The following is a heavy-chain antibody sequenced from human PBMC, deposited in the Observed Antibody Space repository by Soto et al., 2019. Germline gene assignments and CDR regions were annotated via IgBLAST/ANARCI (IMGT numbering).Heavy chain of an antibody. CDR1: GFTVSNYA. CDR2: ISGSGGFT. Sequence: VQLLESGGGLVQPGGSLRLSCAASGFTVSNYAMNWVRQAPGKGLEWVSAISGSGGFTYYADSVNGRFTISRDNSKNTLFLQMNSLRAEDTAVFYCAKDGDTNIVGNYFDSWGQGTPVTVSS. J-gene: IGHJ4*02. CDR3: AKDGDTNIVGNYFDS. V-gene: IGHV3-23*01. D-gene: IGHD5-12*01.